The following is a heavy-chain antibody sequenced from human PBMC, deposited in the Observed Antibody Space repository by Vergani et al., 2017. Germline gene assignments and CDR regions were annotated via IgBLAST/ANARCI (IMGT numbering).Heavy chain of an antibody. D-gene: IGHD1-26*01. CDR3: ATMSGSYGVDY. CDR2: IYHSGST. J-gene: IGHJ4*02. V-gene: IGHV4-38-2*01. CDR1: GYSISSGYY. Sequence: QVQLQESGPGLVKPSETLSLTCAVSGYSISSGYYWGWIRQPPGKGLEWIGSIYHSGSTYYNPSLKSRVTISVDTSKNQFSLKLSSVTAADTAVYYCATMSGSYGVDYWGQGTLVTVSS.